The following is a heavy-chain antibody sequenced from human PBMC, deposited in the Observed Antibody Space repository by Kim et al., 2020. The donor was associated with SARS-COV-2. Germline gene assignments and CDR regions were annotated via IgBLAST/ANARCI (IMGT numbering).Heavy chain of an antibody. Sequence: GRFTISRDNSKNTLYLQMSSLRAEDTAVYYCVKAVIVATIPTYYYYGMDVWGQGTTVTVSS. D-gene: IGHD5-12*01. CDR3: VKAVIVATIPTYYYYGMDV. J-gene: IGHJ6*02. V-gene: IGHV3-64D*06.